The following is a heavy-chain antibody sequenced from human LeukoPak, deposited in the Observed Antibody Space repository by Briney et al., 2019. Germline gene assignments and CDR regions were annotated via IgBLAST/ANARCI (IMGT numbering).Heavy chain of an antibody. CDR1: GFTFSSYW. D-gene: IGHD3-10*01. CDR3: ARDYGSGSYPRTYFDY. V-gene: IGHV3-74*01. Sequence: PGGSLRLSCAASGFTFSSYWMHWVRQAPGKGLVWVSRINSDGINTSYADSVKGRFTISRDNSKNTLYLQMNSLRAEGTAVYYCARDYGSGSYPRTYFDYWGQGTLVTVSS. CDR2: INSDGINT. J-gene: IGHJ4*02.